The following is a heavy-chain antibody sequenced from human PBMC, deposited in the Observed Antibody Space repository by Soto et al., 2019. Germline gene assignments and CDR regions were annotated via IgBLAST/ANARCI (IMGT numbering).Heavy chain of an antibody. V-gene: IGHV1-18*01. CDR2: INGYNENA. Sequence: QVQLVQSGAEVKKPGASVKVSCQASGYTFTGYGFSWVRQAPGQRPEWMGWINGYNENANYAQRLQGRVTLTTDTSTSTVYMELRSLRSDDTAFYYCARDIHGYYADHWGQGTLVTVSS. CDR3: ARDIHGYYADH. D-gene: IGHD4-17*01. CDR1: GYTFTGYG. J-gene: IGHJ4*02.